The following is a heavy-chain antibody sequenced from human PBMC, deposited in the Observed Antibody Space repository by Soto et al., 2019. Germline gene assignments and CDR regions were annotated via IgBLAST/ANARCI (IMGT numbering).Heavy chain of an antibody. J-gene: IGHJ4*02. CDR2: VFYSGIT. Sequence: QVQLQESGPGLVKPSETLSLTCTVSGGSISTYYWSWIRQPPGKGLEWIGYVFYSGITNYNPSLKSRVTISVDTSKNQFFLRLSSVTAADTAVYYCARESREYYFDYWGQGTLVTVSS. V-gene: IGHV4-59*01. CDR3: ARESREYYFDY. CDR1: GGSISTYY.